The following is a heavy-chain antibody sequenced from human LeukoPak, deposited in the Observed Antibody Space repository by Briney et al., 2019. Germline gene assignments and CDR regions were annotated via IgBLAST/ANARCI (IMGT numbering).Heavy chain of an antibody. J-gene: IGHJ5*02. V-gene: IGHV1-69*13. D-gene: IGHD2-2*01. CDR3: AREEGAIVVVPAAPSWFDP. Sequence: SVKVSCKASGGTFSSYAISWVRQAPGQGLEWMGGIIPIFGTANYAQKFQGRVTITADESTSTAYLELSSLRSEDTAVYYCAREEGAIVVVPAAPSWFDPWGQGTLVTVSS. CDR1: GGTFSSYA. CDR2: IIPIFGTA.